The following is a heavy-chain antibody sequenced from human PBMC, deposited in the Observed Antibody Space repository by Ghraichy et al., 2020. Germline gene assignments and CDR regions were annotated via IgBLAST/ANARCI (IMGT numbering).Heavy chain of an antibody. Sequence: SQTLSLTCTVSGGSISSYYWSWIRQPPGKGLAWIAYIYNSGSTKYNPSLKSRVTISVDTSKNQLSLKLSSVTAADTAVYYCARDPSSAGSSNNWFDPWGQGTLVTVSS. CDR1: GGSISSYY. CDR3: ARDPSSAGSSNNWFDP. J-gene: IGHJ5*02. V-gene: IGHV4-59*01. CDR2: IYNSGST. D-gene: IGHD6-13*01.